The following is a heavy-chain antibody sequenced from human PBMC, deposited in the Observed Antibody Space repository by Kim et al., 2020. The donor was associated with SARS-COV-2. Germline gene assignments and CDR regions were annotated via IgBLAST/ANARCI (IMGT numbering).Heavy chain of an antibody. CDR3: ARDNPHMSYAFDI. Sequence: GGSLRLSCLVSGFTFSSYDMHWVRQATGKGLEWVSAIGNAGDTYYPGSVKGRFTISRENAKNSLYLQMNSLRAGDTAVYYCARDNPHMSYAFDIWGQGTMVTVSS. V-gene: IGHV3-13*01. CDR1: GFTFSSYD. J-gene: IGHJ3*02. D-gene: IGHD1-26*01. CDR2: IGNAGDT.